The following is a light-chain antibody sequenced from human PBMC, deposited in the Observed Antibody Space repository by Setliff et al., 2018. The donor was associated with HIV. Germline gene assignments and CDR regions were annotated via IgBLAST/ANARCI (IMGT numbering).Light chain of an antibody. V-gene: IGLV2-14*03. CDR3: SSYAITNTLP. J-gene: IGLJ1*01. Sequence: QSVLTQPASMSGPPGQSITISCTGTSSDVGGYSLVSWYRQHPGKAPKLIIYEVTNRASGVSNRFSGSKSGNTASLTISGLQAEDEADYYCSSYAITNTLPFGTGTK. CDR1: SSDVGGYSL. CDR2: EVT.